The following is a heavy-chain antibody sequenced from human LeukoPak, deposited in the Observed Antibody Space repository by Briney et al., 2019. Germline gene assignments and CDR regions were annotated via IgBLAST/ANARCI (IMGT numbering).Heavy chain of an antibody. J-gene: IGHJ3*02. V-gene: IGHV4-59*12. D-gene: IGHD3-22*01. Sequence: SETLSLTCIVSGGSIRGYHWSWIRQTPGDGLQYIGNIYYSGNTKYNPSLQSRVTMSVDTSKNQFSLKLSSVTPEDTAVYYCARDRVSDSSGYLCDAFDIWGQGTMVTVSS. CDR1: GGSIRGYH. CDR3: ARDRVSDSSGYLCDAFDI. CDR2: IYYSGNT.